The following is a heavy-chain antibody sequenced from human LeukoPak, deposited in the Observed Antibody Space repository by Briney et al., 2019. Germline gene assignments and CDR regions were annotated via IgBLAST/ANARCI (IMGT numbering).Heavy chain of an antibody. CDR3: VRDRAGTQSWVEFDL. CDR1: GFSVTNSL. V-gene: IGHV3-66*02. CDR2: IYIDART. Sequence: PGGSLTLTCTLSGFSVTNSLIDWVRQAPGKGPEWVALIYIDARTVYADSVKGRFTTSRDNSKNMVYLQMNSLRSEDSALYYCVRDRAGTQSWVEFDLWGQGTLVTVSS. J-gene: IGHJ5*02. D-gene: IGHD3-10*01.